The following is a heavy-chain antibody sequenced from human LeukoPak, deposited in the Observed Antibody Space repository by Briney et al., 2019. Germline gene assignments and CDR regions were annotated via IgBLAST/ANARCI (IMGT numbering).Heavy chain of an antibody. J-gene: IGHJ4*02. Sequence: ASVKVSRKASGYTFTGYYMHWLRQAPGQGLEWMGWINPNSGGTNYAQKFQGRVTMTRDTSISTAYMELSRLRSDDTAVYYCARDSRNWSRFFSWGQGTLVTVSS. D-gene: IGHD1-1*01. CDR1: GYTFTGYY. V-gene: IGHV1-2*02. CDR3: ARDSRNWSRFFS. CDR2: INPNSGGT.